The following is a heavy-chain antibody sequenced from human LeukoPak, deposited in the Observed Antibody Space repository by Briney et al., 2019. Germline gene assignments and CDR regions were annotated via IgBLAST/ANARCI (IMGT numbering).Heavy chain of an antibody. V-gene: IGHV1-18*01. D-gene: IGHD2-8*02. CDR3: ARLMVYASYYYYGMDV. CDR2: ISAYNGNT. J-gene: IGHJ6*02. CDR1: GYTFTSYG. Sequence: GASVKVSCKASGYTFTSYGISWVRQAPGQGLEWMGWISAYNGNTNYAQKLQGRVTMTTDTSTSTAYMELRSLRSDDTAVYYCARLMVYASYYYYGMDVWGQGTTVTVSS.